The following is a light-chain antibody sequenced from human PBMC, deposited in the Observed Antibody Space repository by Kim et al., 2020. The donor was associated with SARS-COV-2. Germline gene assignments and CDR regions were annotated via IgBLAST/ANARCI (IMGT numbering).Light chain of an antibody. V-gene: IGLV2-8*01. CDR3: SSYTDSDTLI. Sequence: QSALTQPPSASGSLGQSVTISCTGTSSDIGRYNYVSWYQNLPGRAPKLIIYDVSRRPSGVPDRFSGSKSGNMASLTVSGLQAEDEADYYCSSYTDSDTLIFGGGTQLTVL. J-gene: IGLJ2*01. CDR1: SSDIGRYNY. CDR2: DVS.